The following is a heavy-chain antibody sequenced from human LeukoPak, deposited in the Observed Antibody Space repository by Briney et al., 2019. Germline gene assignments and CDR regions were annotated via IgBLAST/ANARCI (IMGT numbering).Heavy chain of an antibody. CDR1: GFSVSNNY. CDR3: ATGEQQWLPGNFDY. V-gene: IGHV3-53*05. D-gene: IGHD6-19*01. Sequence: GGSLRLSCAASGFSVSNNYMSWVRQPPGKGLEWVSVIYSGGSTYYADSVKGRFTISRDNSKNTLYLQVNSLRSEDTAVYYCATGEQQWLPGNFDYWGQGTLVTVSS. CDR2: IYSGGST. J-gene: IGHJ4*02.